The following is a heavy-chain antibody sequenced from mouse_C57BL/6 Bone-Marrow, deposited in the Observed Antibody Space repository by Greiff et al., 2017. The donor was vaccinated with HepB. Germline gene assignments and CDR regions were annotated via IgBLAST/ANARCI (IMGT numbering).Heavy chain of an antibody. V-gene: IGHV6-6*01. Sequence: EVQRVESGGGLVQPGGSMKLSCAASGFTFSDAWMDWVRQSPEKGLEWVAEIRNKANNHATYYAESVKGRFTISRDDSKSSVYLQMNSLRAEDTGIYYCTRGNYGSSEGYFDVWGTGTTVTVSS. J-gene: IGHJ1*03. CDR2: IRNKANNHAT. CDR3: TRGNYGSSEGYFDV. D-gene: IGHD1-1*01. CDR1: GFTFSDAW.